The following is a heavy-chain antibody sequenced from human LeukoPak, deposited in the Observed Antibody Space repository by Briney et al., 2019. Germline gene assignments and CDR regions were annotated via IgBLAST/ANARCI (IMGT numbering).Heavy chain of an antibody. CDR2: INSGGGST. J-gene: IGHJ4*02. CDR3: ARDRGAVAALDY. V-gene: IGHV1-46*01. CDR1: GYTSTNYY. Sequence: ASVKVSCKASGYTSTNYYIHWVRQAPGQGLEWMGIINSGGGSTSYPQKFQDRVTVTSDTSTSTVHMELSSLRSEDTAVYYCARDRGAVAALDYWGQGTLVTVSS. D-gene: IGHD6-19*01.